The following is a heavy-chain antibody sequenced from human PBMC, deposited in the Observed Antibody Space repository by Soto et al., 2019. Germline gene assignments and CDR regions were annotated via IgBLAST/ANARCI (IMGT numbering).Heavy chain of an antibody. CDR2: ISYDGGLQ. D-gene: IGHD5-18*01. Sequence: QAHLVESGGGVVQPGRSLRLSCAASGFTFTSYGMHWVRQAPGTGLEWVAVISYDGGLQHYADSVKGRFTISRDNSKNMVLLQMHSLRAEDTAVYYCVSDRGYGHASVPYSWGQGTLVSVSS. CDR1: GFTFTSYG. CDR3: VSDRGYGHASVPYS. J-gene: IGHJ4*02. V-gene: IGHV3-30*03.